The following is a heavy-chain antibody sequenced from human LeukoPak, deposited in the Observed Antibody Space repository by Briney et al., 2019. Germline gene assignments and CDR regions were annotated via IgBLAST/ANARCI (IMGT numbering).Heavy chain of an antibody. Sequence: SETLSLTCTVSGGSISSYYWSWIRLPPGKGLEWIGYIYTSGSTNYNPSLKSRVTISVDTSKNQFSLKLSSVTAADTAVYYCARHSRITIFGVANGAFDIWGQGTMVTVSS. CDR1: GGSISSYY. CDR2: IYTSGST. D-gene: IGHD3-3*01. CDR3: ARHSRITIFGVANGAFDI. J-gene: IGHJ3*02. V-gene: IGHV4-4*09.